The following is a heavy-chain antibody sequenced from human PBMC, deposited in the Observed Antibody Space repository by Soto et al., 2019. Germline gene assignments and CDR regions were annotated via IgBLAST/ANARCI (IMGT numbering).Heavy chain of an antibody. CDR2: ISGSGGST. V-gene: IGHV3-23*01. D-gene: IGHD4-17*01. Sequence: GSLILSFAASGFTFSSYAMSWVRQAPGKGLEWVSAISGSGGSTYYADSVKGRFTISRDNSKNTLYLQMNSLRAEDTAVYYCAKDQADYVTYYFDYWGQGTLVTVSS. CDR1: GFTFSSYA. J-gene: IGHJ4*02. CDR3: AKDQADYVTYYFDY.